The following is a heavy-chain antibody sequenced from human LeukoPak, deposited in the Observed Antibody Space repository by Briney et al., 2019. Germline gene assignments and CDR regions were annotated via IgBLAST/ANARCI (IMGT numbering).Heavy chain of an antibody. CDR1: GFIFSSYS. CDR3: ARGTGYSSIEAFDY. D-gene: IGHD6-19*01. J-gene: IGHJ4*02. CDR2: ISSSSSYI. Sequence: GGSLRLSCAASGFIFSSYSMNWVRQAPGKGLEWVSSISSSSSYIYYADSVKGRFTISRDNAKNSLYLQMNSLRAEDTAVYYCARGTGYSSIEAFDYWGQGTLVTVSS. V-gene: IGHV3-21*01.